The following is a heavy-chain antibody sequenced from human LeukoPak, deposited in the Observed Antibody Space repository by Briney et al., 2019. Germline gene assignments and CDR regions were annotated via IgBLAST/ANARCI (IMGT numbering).Heavy chain of an antibody. Sequence: GGSLRLSCAASGFTVSSNYMSWVRQAPGKGLEWVSVIYSGGSTYYADSVRGRFTISRDKSKNTLYLQMNSLRAEDTAVYYCARDIAGGYYYMDVWGKGTTVTVSS. D-gene: IGHD6-13*01. CDR1: GFTVSSNY. J-gene: IGHJ6*03. CDR2: IYSGGST. V-gene: IGHV3-53*01. CDR3: ARDIAGGYYYMDV.